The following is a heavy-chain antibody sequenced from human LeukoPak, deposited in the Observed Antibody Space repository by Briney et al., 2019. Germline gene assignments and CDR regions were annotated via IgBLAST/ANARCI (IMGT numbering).Heavy chain of an antibody. CDR3: AALLGDGSIDY. Sequence: SETLSLTCTVSGGSISTGGYYWNWIRQHPGKGLEWIGCIYDRGSTCYNASLKRRITISLDTSKNQFSLKLKSVTAADTAMYYCAALLGDGSIDYWGQGTLVTVSS. D-gene: IGHD2-21*02. V-gene: IGHV4-31*03. CDR2: IYDRGST. J-gene: IGHJ4*02. CDR1: GGSISTGGYY.